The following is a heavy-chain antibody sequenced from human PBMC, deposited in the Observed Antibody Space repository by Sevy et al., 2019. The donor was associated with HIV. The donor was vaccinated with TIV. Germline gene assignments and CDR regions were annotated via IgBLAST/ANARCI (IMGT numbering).Heavy chain of an antibody. V-gene: IGHV1-2*02. J-gene: IGHJ5*02. CDR2: INPNSGGT. CDR3: ARVTMVRGVSRLGNWFDP. D-gene: IGHD3-10*01. CDR1: GYTFTGYY. Sequence: ASVKVSCKASGYTFTGYYMHWVRQAPGQGLEWMGWINPNSGGTNYAQKFQGRVTMTRDTSISTAYMELSRLRSDDTAVYYCARVTMVRGVSRLGNWFDPRGQGTLVTVSS.